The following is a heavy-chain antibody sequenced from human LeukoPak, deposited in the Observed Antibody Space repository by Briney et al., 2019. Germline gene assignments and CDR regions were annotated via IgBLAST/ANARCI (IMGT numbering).Heavy chain of an antibody. CDR3: ARVQGCSGGTCYFHY. V-gene: IGHV3-53*01. D-gene: IGHD2-15*01. CDR2: IYNGGST. Sequence: GGSLRLSCAASGFTVSTNYMGWVRQAPGKGLEWVWVIYNGGSTTYDDSVKGRFTISRDNAKNTVYLQMNSLRAEDTAVYYCARVQGCSGGTCYFHYWGQGTLVTVSP. CDR1: GFTVSTNY. J-gene: IGHJ4*02.